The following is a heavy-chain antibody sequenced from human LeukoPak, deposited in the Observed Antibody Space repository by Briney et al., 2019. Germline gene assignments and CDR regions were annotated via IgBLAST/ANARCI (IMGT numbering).Heavy chain of an antibody. V-gene: IGHV1-69*05. D-gene: IGHD6-13*01. Sequence: SVKVSCKASGGTFSSYAISWVRQAPGQGLEWMGRIIPIFGTANYAQKFQGRVTITTDESTSTAYMELSSLRSEDTAVYYCARARKRYSSSWYFEYWGQGTLVTVSS. CDR1: GGTFSSYA. CDR3: ARARKRYSSSWYFEY. CDR2: IIPIFGTA. J-gene: IGHJ4*02.